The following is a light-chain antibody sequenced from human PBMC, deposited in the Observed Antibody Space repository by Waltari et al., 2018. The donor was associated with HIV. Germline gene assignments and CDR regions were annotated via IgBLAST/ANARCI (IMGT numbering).Light chain of an antibody. CDR3: AAWDDSLKGVV. CDR1: RCKIGSNS. V-gene: IGLV1-44*01. J-gene: IGLJ2*01. CDR2: NND. Sequence: QSVMTQPPSASGTPGQRVTIPCSGIRCKIGSNSVNWYQLVPETAPKVVNCNNDQLPEGAPDGFSGSYSGTSAAPASSGLQSEDAAYYYCAAWDDSLKGVVFGGGTKLTVL.